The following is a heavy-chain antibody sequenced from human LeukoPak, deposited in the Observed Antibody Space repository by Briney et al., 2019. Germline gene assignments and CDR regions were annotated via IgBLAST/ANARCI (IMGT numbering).Heavy chain of an antibody. CDR3: ARAEYCSGGSCYSPLNAFDI. D-gene: IGHD2-15*01. CDR2: ISAYNGNT. Sequence: ASVKVSCKASGYTFTSYGISWVRQAPGQGLEWMGWISAYNGNTNYAQKLQGRVTMTTDTSTSTAYMELRSLRSDDTAVYYCARAEYCSGGSCYSPLNAFDIGGQGTMVTVSS. CDR1: GYTFTSYG. V-gene: IGHV1-18*01. J-gene: IGHJ3*02.